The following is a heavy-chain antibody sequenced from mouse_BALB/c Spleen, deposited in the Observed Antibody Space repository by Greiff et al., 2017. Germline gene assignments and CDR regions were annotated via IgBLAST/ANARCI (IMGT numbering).Heavy chain of an antibody. V-gene: IGHV3-2*02. Sequence: QSGPGLVKPSQSLSLTCTVTGYSITSDYAWNWIRQFPGNKLEWMGYISYSGSTSYNPSLKSRISITRDTSKNQFFLQLNSVTTEDTATYYCARGDRYDWYFDVWGAGTTVTVSS. CDR1: GYSITSDYA. J-gene: IGHJ1*01. CDR2: ISYSGST. D-gene: IGHD2-14*01. CDR3: ARGDRYDWYFDV.